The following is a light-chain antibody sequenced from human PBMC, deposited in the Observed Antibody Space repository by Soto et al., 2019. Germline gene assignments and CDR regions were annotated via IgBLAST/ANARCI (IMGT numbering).Light chain of an antibody. V-gene: IGKV3D-15*01. Sequence: EIVMTQSPATLSVSPGERATLSCRASQSVDIHLAWYQQKPGQAPRLLIYDASNRATGIPARFSGSGSGTDFTLTISSLEPEDFAVYYCQQYNNWPPWTFGQGTKVDIK. CDR3: QQYNNWPPWT. J-gene: IGKJ1*01. CDR1: QSVDIH. CDR2: DAS.